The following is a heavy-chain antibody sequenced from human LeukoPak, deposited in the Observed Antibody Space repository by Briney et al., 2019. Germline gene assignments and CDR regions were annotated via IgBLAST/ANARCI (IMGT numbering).Heavy chain of an antibody. Sequence: PSQTLSLTCTVSGGSISSGGYYWSWIRQHPGKGLEWIGYIYYSGSTYYNPSLKSRVTISVDTSKNQFSLKLSSVTAADTAVYYCARESRNYYDLADYWGQGILVTVSS. D-gene: IGHD3-22*01. CDR3: ARESRNYYDLADY. J-gene: IGHJ4*02. CDR1: GGSISSGGYY. CDR2: IYYSGST. V-gene: IGHV4-31*03.